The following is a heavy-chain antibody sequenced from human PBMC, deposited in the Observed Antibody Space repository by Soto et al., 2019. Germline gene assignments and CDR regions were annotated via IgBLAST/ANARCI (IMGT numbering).Heavy chain of an antibody. CDR2: IYYSGST. CDR3: ARCEQWLGFDY. V-gene: IGHV4-59*01. Sequence: QVQLQESGPGLVKPSETLSLTCTVSGGSISSYYWSWIRQPPGKGLEWIGYIYYSGSTNYNPSLKSRVTISVDTSKNQFSLKLSSVTAADTAVYYCARCEQWLGFDYWGQGTLVTVSS. CDR1: GGSISSYY. D-gene: IGHD6-19*01. J-gene: IGHJ4*02.